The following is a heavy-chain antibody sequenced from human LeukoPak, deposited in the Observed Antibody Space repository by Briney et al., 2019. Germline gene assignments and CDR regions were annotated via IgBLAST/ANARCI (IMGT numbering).Heavy chain of an antibody. J-gene: IGHJ4*02. D-gene: IGHD2-15*01. Sequence: SETLSLTCTVSGYSITSGYYWAWIRQSPGKGLEWIRSIYHSGNTYYNPSLKSRVIILVDTSKNQFSLQLGSVTPTDTAVYYCARAGYCSGVSCYSAVPGKYWGQGALVTVSS. CDR3: ARAGYCSGVSCYSAVPGKY. CDR1: GYSITSGYY. CDR2: IYHSGNT. V-gene: IGHV4-38-2*02.